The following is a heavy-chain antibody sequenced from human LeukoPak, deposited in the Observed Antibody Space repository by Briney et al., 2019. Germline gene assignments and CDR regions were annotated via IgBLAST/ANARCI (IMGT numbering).Heavy chain of an antibody. CDR3: AKDQAGSSWFLDY. V-gene: IGHV3-30*18. CDR1: GFTFSSYG. Sequence: GKSLRLSCAASGFTFSSYGMHWVRQAPGKGLEWVAVISNDGSNKYYADSVKGRFTISRDNSKNTLYMQMNSLRVEDTAVYYCAKDQAGSSWFLDYWGQGNRVTVSS. J-gene: IGHJ4*02. CDR2: ISNDGSNK. D-gene: IGHD6-13*01.